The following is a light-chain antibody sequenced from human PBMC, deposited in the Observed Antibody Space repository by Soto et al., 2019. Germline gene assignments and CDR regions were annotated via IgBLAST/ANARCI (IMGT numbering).Light chain of an antibody. J-gene: IGKJ2*01. V-gene: IGKV3-20*01. CDR2: GAY. CDR1: QSVSSTY. Sequence: EIVLTQSPGTLSLSPGERVTLSCRASQSVSSTYVAWYQQKPGQAPRILIYGAYSRATGIPDRFIGSGSGTEFTLSISRLEPEDFAVYYCQQYGSSLYTFGQGTKLEIK. CDR3: QQYGSSLYT.